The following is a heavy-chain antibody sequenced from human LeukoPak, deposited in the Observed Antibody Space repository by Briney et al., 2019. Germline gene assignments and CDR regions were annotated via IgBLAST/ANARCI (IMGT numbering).Heavy chain of an antibody. Sequence: SETLSLTCTVSGGSISSYYWSWIRQPPGKGLEWIGYIYYSGSTNYNPSLKSRVTISVDTSKNQFFLKLSSVTAADTAVYYCARSVGIIAAGENGENWFDPWGQGTLVTVSS. V-gene: IGHV4-59*01. CDR3: ARSVGIIAAGENGENWFDP. CDR1: GGSISSYY. J-gene: IGHJ5*02. CDR2: IYYSGST. D-gene: IGHD6-13*01.